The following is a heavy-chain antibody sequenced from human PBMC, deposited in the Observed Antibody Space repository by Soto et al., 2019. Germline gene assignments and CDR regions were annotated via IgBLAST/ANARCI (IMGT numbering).Heavy chain of an antibody. CDR2: IHSDVTT. D-gene: IGHD5-12*01. J-gene: IGHJ5*02. V-gene: IGHV3-53*01. CDR1: GFSVSSNS. Sequence: LRLSCAASGFSVSSNSMSWVRQAPGKGLEWVSVIHSDVTTYYADSVKGRFIISRDNSKDTLYLQMNRLRAEDTAVYYCARELSGSWYNWFDPWGQGTLVTVSS. CDR3: ARELSGSWYNWFDP.